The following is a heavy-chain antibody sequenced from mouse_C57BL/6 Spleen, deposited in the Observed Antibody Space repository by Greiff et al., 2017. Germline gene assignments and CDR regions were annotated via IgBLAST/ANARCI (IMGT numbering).Heavy chain of an antibody. Sequence: QVQLQQPGAELVKPGASVTLSCKASGYTFTSYWMHWVKQRPGQGLEWIGMIHPNSGSTNYNEKFKSKATLTVDKASSTAYMQLSSLTSEDSAVYDWARSYYGSSSPYYFDYWGQGTTLTVSS. D-gene: IGHD1-1*01. J-gene: IGHJ2*01. V-gene: IGHV1-64*01. CDR3: ARSYYGSSSPYYFDY. CDR2: IHPNSGST. CDR1: GYTFTSYW.